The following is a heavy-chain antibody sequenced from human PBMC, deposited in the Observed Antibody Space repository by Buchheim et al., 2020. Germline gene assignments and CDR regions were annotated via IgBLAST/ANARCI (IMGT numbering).Heavy chain of an antibody. D-gene: IGHD3-3*01. CDR2: IKQDGSEK. V-gene: IGHV3-7*01. J-gene: IGHJ6*02. Sequence: EVQLVESGGGLVQPGGSLRLSCAASGFTFISYWMSWVRQAPGKGLEWVANIKQDGSEKYCVDSVKVRFTISRDNAKNSLYIQMNSLRAEDTAVYYCARGHQLRFLEWNYYYYGMDVWGQGTT. CDR3: ARGHQLRFLEWNYYYYGMDV. CDR1: GFTFISYW.